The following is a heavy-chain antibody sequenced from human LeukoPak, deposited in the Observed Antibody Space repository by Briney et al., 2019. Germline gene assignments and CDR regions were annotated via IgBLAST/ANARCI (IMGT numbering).Heavy chain of an antibody. Sequence: PGASLRLSCAASGFTFSTYTMTWVGQARGKGLEWVSLISDSDDTTYYADSVKGRFTTSRDNSKNTLYLQMNSLRAEDTAIYYCTKGDWLDYWGQGALVTVSS. V-gene: IGHV3-23*01. D-gene: IGHD3/OR15-3a*01. CDR2: ISDSDDTT. J-gene: IGHJ4*02. CDR1: GFTFSTYT. CDR3: TKGDWLDY.